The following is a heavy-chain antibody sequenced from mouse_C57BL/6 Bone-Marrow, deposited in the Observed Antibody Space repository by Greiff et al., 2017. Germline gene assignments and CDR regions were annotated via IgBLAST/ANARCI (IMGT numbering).Heavy chain of an antibody. CDR3: AGGGSNYVYFDY. V-gene: IGHV1-52*01. Sequence: QVQLQQPGAELVRPGSSVKLSCKASGYTFTSYWMHWVKQRPIQGLEWIGNIDPSDSETHYNQKFKDKATLTVDKSSSTAYMQLSSLTSEDSAVYYCAGGGSNYVYFDYWGQGTTLTVSS. D-gene: IGHD2-5*01. CDR1: GYTFTSYW. CDR2: IDPSDSET. J-gene: IGHJ2*01.